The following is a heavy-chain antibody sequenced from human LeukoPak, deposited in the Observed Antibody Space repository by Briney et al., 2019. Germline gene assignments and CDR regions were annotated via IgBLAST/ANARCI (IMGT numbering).Heavy chain of an antibody. Sequence: SETLSLTCTISGDSVTYYYWSWIRQSPEKGLEWIGYISYSGGTKYNPSLRSRITMSLDTSKNQFSLRLTSVTTADTAVYYCARDTRSSDPYSWGYYYMDVWGKGTTVSIPS. CDR2: ISYSGGT. CDR1: GDSVTYYY. D-gene: IGHD2-15*01. V-gene: IGHV4-59*02. CDR3: ARDTRSSDPYSWGYYYMDV. J-gene: IGHJ6*03.